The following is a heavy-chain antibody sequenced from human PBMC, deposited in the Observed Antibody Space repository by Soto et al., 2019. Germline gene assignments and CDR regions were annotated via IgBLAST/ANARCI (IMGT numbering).Heavy chain of an antibody. J-gene: IGHJ6*03. Sequence: GGSLRLSCAASGFTFSSYAMSWVRQAPGKGLEWVSAISGSGGSTYYADSVKGRFTISRDNSKNTLYLQMNSLRAEDTAVYYCAKVPIPNPPVYSSSPEPYSYYYMDVWGKGTTVTVSS. D-gene: IGHD6-13*01. CDR1: GFTFSSYA. CDR3: AKVPIPNPPVYSSSPEPYSYYYMDV. V-gene: IGHV3-23*01. CDR2: ISGSGGST.